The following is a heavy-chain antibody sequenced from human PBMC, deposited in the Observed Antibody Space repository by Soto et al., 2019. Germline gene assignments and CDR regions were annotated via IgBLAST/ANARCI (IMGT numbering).Heavy chain of an antibody. V-gene: IGHV3-21*01. J-gene: IGHJ6*02. CDR1: GFTFSSYS. Sequence: GGSLRLSCAASGFTFSSYSMNWVRQAPGKGLEWVSSISSSSSYIYYADSVKGRFTISRDNAKNSLYLQMNSLRAEDTAVYYCARDPTPGYVVRGPIPNYYYYGKDVWGQGTTVTVSS. CDR3: ARDPTPGYVVRGPIPNYYYYGKDV. D-gene: IGHD3-10*01. CDR2: ISSSSSYI.